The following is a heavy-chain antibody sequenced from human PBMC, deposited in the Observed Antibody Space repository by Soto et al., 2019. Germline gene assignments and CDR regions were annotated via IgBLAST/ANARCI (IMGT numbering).Heavy chain of an antibody. Sequence: PGGSLRLSCAASGFTFSSYAMSWVRQAPGKGLEWVSAISGSGGSTYYADSVKGRFTISRDNSKNTLYLQMDSLRAEDTAIYYCAKDEVGGGQQLVPSKYFQHWGQGTLVTVSS. D-gene: IGHD6-13*01. CDR1: GFTFSSYA. CDR2: ISGSGGST. J-gene: IGHJ1*01. V-gene: IGHV3-23*01. CDR3: AKDEVGGGQQLVPSKYFQH.